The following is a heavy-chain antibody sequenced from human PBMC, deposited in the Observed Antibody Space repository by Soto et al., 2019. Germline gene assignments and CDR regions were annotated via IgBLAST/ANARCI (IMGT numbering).Heavy chain of an antibody. Sequence: GGSLRLSCATSGFDFSNTWIHWVRQVPGQGLVWVSRINSDGSSIIYADSVKGRFTLSRDNAKNTVHLQMSSLRVEDTAVYYCAKDWYHTIDSWGQGIPVTVPS. CDR1: GFDFSNTW. J-gene: IGHJ4*02. CDR3: AKDWYHTIDS. V-gene: IGHV3-74*01. D-gene: IGHD1-20*01. CDR2: INSDGSSI.